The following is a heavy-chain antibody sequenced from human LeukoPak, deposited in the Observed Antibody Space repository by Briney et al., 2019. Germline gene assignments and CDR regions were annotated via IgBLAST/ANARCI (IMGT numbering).Heavy chain of an antibody. CDR3: ARGTQRWDYYDSSGYYH. CDR1: GFTFSSYW. V-gene: IGHV3-7*01. CDR2: IKQDGSEK. Sequence: GGSLRLSCAASGFTFSSYWMSWVRQAPGKGLEWVANIKQDGSEKYYVDSVKGRFTISRDNAKNSLYLQMNSLRAEDTAVYYSARGTQRWDYYDSSGYYHWGQGTLVTVSS. J-gene: IGHJ5*02. D-gene: IGHD3-22*01.